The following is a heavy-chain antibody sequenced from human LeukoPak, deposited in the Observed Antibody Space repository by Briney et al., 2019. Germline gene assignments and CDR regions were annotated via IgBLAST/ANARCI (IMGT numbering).Heavy chain of an antibody. CDR2: IKQDGSKK. J-gene: IGHJ4*02. CDR1: EFTFSSYW. V-gene: IGHV3-7*01. D-gene: IGHD3-10*01. CDR3: AREAIGDGSGSFYNDY. Sequence: SGGSLRLSCAGSEFTFSSYWMSWVRQAPGKGLEWVANIKQDGSKKYYVDSVKGRFTISRDNARNSLYLQMNSLRPEDTALYYCAREAIGDGSGSFYNDYWGQGTLVTVSS.